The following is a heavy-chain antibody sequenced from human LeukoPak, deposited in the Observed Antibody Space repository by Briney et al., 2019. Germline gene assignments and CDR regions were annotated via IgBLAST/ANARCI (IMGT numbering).Heavy chain of an antibody. Sequence: SQTLSLTCTVSGGSISSGGYYWSWIRQPPGKGLEWIGYIYHSGSTYYNPSLKSRVTISVDTSKNQFSLKLSSVTAADTAVYYCARDLESSKLLWFGELPIFDYWGQGTLVTVSS. V-gene: IGHV4-30-2*01. CDR2: IYHSGST. J-gene: IGHJ4*02. CDR3: ARDLESSKLLWFGELPIFDY. D-gene: IGHD3-10*01. CDR1: GGSISSGGYY.